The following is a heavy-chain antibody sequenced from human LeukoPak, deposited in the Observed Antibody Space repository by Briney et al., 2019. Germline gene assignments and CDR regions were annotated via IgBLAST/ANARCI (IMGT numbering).Heavy chain of an antibody. J-gene: IGHJ4*02. CDR2: ISGSGGST. CDR1: GFTFSSYA. CDR3: ARANHFDYYDSSGYYGIDY. D-gene: IGHD3-22*01. Sequence: PGGSLRLSCAASGFTFSSYAMSWVRQAPGKGLEWVSAISGSGGSTYYADSVKGRFTISRDNSKNTLYLQMNSLRAEDTAVYYCARANHFDYYDSSGYYGIDYWGQGTPVTVSS. V-gene: IGHV3-23*01.